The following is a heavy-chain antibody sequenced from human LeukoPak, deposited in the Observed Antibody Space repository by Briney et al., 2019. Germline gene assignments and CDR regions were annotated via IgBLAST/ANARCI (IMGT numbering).Heavy chain of an antibody. CDR2: ITSSGDTI. CDR3: EREGGNWGEGYFDY. Sequence: GGSLRLSCAASGFTFSDYYMSWIRQVPGKGLEWVSYITSSGDTIYYADSVKGRFTISRDIPENGVYLQMNRLRAENTAVYYCEREGGNWGEGYFDYWGQGTLVTVSS. CDR1: GFTFSDYY. J-gene: IGHJ4*02. D-gene: IGHD7-27*01. V-gene: IGHV3-11*01.